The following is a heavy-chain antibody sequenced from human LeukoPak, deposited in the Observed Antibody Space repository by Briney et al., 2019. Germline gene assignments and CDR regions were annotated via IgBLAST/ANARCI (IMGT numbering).Heavy chain of an antibody. Sequence: PSETLSLTCTVSGGSISGYFWSWIRQPPGKGLEWIGYMYYSGSTNYNPSLKSRVTISVDTSKNQFSLKLSSVTAADTAVYYCARSTSGYEIDYWGQGTLVTVSS. J-gene: IGHJ4*02. D-gene: IGHD5-12*01. CDR3: ARSTSGYEIDY. CDR1: GGSISGYF. V-gene: IGHV4-59*01. CDR2: MYYSGST.